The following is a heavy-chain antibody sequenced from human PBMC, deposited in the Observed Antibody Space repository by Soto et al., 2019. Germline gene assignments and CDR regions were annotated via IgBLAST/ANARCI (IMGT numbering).Heavy chain of an antibody. CDR1: GYTFTSYD. CDR2: MNPNSGNT. Sequence: QVQLVQSGAEVKKPGALVKVSCRASGYTFTSYDINWVRQATGQGLEWMGWMNPNSGNTGYAQKFQGRVTMTRNTSISTAYMELSSLTSDDTAVYYCARSTNDYGDRHWGQGTLVTVSS. J-gene: IGHJ4*02. CDR3: ARSTNDYGDRH. D-gene: IGHD4-17*01. V-gene: IGHV1-8*01.